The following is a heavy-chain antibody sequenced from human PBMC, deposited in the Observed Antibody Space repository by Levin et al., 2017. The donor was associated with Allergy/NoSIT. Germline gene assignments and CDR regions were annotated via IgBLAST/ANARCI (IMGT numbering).Heavy chain of an antibody. V-gene: IGHV3-23*01. CDR1: GFTFSSYA. J-gene: IGHJ4*02. Sequence: GESLKISCAASGFTFSSYAMSWVRQAPGKGLEWVSAISGSGGSTYYADSVKGRFTISRDNSKNTLYLQMNSLRAEDTAVYYCAKDLETTSKNNDYWGQGTLVTVSS. CDR2: ISGSGGST. CDR3: AKDLETTSKNNDY. D-gene: IGHD1-7*01.